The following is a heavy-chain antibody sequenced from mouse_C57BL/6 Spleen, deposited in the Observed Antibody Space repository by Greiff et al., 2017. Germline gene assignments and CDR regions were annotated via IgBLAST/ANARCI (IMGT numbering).Heavy chain of an antibody. CDR2: IDPETGGT. Sequence: VNVVESGAELVRPGASVTLSCKASGYTFTDYEMHWVKQTPVHGLEWIGAIDPETGGTAYNQKFKGKAILTADKSSSTAYMELRSLTSEDSAVYYCTRRTTVVEGAMDYWGQGTSVTVSS. D-gene: IGHD1-1*01. J-gene: IGHJ4*01. V-gene: IGHV1-15*01. CDR1: GYTFTDYE. CDR3: TRRTTVVEGAMDY.